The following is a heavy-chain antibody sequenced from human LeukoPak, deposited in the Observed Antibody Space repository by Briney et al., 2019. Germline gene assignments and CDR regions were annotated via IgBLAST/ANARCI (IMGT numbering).Heavy chain of an antibody. CDR1: GYTFTSYY. Sequence: VASVKVSCKASGYTFTSYYIHWVRQAPGQGPEWMGIIYPSGGSTTYAQKFQGRVTMTRDMSTSTVYMELSSLRSEDTAVYYCAIGYCRGGSCDDEPGDAFDIWGQGTMVAVSS. V-gene: IGHV1-46*01. D-gene: IGHD2-15*01. CDR3: AIGYCRGGSCDDEPGDAFDI. CDR2: IYPSGGST. J-gene: IGHJ3*02.